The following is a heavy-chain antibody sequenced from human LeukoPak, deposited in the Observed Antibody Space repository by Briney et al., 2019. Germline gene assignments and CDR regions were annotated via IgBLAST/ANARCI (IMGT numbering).Heavy chain of an antibody. J-gene: IGHJ4*02. CDR3: AKEHYYGSGVDY. CDR1: GFSFSDYD. Sequence: GGSLRLSCAASGFSFSDYDMHWVRQAPGKGLEWVTFIRYDGTNTYADSVKGRFTISRDNAKNSLYLQMNSLRAEDTALYYCAKEHYYGSGVDYWGQGTLVTVSS. CDR2: IRYDGTNT. V-gene: IGHV3-30*02. D-gene: IGHD3-10*01.